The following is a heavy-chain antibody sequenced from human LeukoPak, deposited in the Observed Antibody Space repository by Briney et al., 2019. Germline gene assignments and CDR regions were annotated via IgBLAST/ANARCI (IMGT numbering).Heavy chain of an antibody. CDR3: ARLSEELEAHFDF. CDR2: IYGGDSET. V-gene: IGHV5-51*01. Sequence: GESLKISCKGSGYMFNSYWIGWVRQMPGKGLEWMGVIYGGDSETRYSPSFQGHVTISADKSIWTAYLQWSSLKASDTAMYYCARLSEELEAHFDFWGQGTPVTVSS. CDR1: GYMFNSYW. J-gene: IGHJ4*02. D-gene: IGHD6-13*01.